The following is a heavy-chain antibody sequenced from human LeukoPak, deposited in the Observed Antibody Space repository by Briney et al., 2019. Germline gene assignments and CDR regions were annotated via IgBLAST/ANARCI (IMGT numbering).Heavy chain of an antibody. Sequence: AGGTLRLSCAASGFTFTHYGMNWVRQAPGKGLEWVSGIRANGETTYYADSVRGRFTISRDNSRSMVWLQMNSLTAKDTAMYYCGRDLNWGAFDIRGLGTLVTVSS. CDR1: GFTFTHYG. CDR2: IRANGETT. D-gene: IGHD7-27*01. V-gene: IGHV3-23*01. CDR3: GRDLNWGAFDI. J-gene: IGHJ3*02.